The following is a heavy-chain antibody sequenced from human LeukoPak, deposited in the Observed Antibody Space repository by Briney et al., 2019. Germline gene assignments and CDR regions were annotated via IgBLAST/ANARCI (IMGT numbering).Heavy chain of an antibody. J-gene: IGHJ4*02. CDR2: IWYDGSKK. V-gene: IGHV3-33*01. CDR3: ARAHSSSSTFDL. CDR1: GFTFSDYG. Sequence: GRSLRHSCAASGFTFSDYGIHWVRQAPGQGLEWVALIWYDGSKKYYADSVKGRFTISRDNTKNTLYLQLNSLRADDTAVYYYARAHSSSSTFDLWGQGTLVTVSS. D-gene: IGHD6-6*01.